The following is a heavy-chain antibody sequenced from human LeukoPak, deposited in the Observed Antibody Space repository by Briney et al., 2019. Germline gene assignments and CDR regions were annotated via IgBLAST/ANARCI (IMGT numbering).Heavy chain of an antibody. V-gene: IGHV3-11*01. J-gene: IGHJ4*02. CDR1: GFTFSDYY. CDR3: AKHTPTHDY. Sequence: GGSLRLSCAASGFTFSDYYMTWIRQAPGKGLEWVTYISTSGRTIFYADSVKGRFTISRDNSKSTMYLQMNSLRAEDTAIYYCAKHTPTHDYWGQGTLVTVSS. CDR2: ISTSGRTI.